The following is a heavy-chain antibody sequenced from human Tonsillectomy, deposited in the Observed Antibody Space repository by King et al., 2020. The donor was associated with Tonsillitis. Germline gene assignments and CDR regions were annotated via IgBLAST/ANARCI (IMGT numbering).Heavy chain of an antibody. Sequence: VQLQQWGAGLLKPSETLSLTCAVYGGSFSGYYWSWIRQPPGKGLEWIGEINHSGSTNYNPSLKSRVTISVDTSKNQFSLKLSSVTAADTAVYYCARAPNCRYGGGFDYWGQGTLVTVSS. CDR1: GGSFSGYY. CDR2: INHSGST. V-gene: IGHV4-34*01. CDR3: ARAPNCRYGGGFDY. D-gene: IGHD4-23*01. J-gene: IGHJ4*02.